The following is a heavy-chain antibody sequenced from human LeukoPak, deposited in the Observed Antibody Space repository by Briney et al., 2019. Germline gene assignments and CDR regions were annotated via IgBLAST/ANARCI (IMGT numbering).Heavy chain of an antibody. J-gene: IGHJ4*02. CDR1: GYTFTGYY. Sequence: AASVKVSCKASGYTFTGYYMHWVRQAPGQGLEWMGWINPNSGGINYAQKFQGRVTMTRDTSISTAYMELSRLRSDDAAVYYCARDAGMATKYYFDYWGQGTLVTVSS. CDR3: ARDAGMATKYYFDY. CDR2: INPNSGGI. D-gene: IGHD5-24*01. V-gene: IGHV1-2*02.